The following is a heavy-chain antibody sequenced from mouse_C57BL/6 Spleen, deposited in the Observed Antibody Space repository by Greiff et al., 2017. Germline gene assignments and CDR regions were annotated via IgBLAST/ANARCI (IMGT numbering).Heavy chain of an antibody. Sequence: QVQLQQPGAELVKPGASVKMSCKASGYTFTSYWITWVKQRPGQGLEWIGDIYPGSGGTNYNEKFKSKATLTVDTSSSTAYMQLSSLTSEDSAVYYCARRDFYYYAMDYWGQGTSVTVSS. CDR2: IYPGSGGT. CDR1: GYTFTSYW. V-gene: IGHV1-55*01. D-gene: IGHD2-4*01. CDR3: ARRDFYYYAMDY. J-gene: IGHJ4*01.